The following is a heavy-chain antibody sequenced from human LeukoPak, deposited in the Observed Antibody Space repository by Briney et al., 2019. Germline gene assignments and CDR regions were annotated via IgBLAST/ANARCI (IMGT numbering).Heavy chain of an antibody. CDR2: ITSSSSTI. V-gene: IGHV3-48*01. Sequence: EPGGSLRLSCTASGFTFSSYNMNWVRQAPGKGLEWISYITSSSSTIYYADSVKGRFIISRDNAKNSLYLQMNSLRAEDMAVYYCARDRYCTGTTCYTADYWGQGTLVTVSS. CDR1: GFTFSSYN. J-gene: IGHJ4*02. CDR3: ARDRYCTGTTCYTADY. D-gene: IGHD2-2*02.